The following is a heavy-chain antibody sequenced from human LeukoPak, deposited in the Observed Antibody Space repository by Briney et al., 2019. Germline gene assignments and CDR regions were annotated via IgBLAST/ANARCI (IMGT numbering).Heavy chain of an antibody. CDR1: GFTFSSYG. CDR3: ARVRATGYYLDVFDI. D-gene: IGHD3-9*01. Sequence: PGRSLRVSCVASGFTFSSYGMHWVRQAPGKALEWVAVIWNDGSKRYYADPVKGRFTISRDNSNNTLYLQMNSLRAEDTAVYYCARVRATGYYLDVFDIWGQGTMVTVSS. J-gene: IGHJ3*02. V-gene: IGHV3-33*01. CDR2: IWNDGSKR.